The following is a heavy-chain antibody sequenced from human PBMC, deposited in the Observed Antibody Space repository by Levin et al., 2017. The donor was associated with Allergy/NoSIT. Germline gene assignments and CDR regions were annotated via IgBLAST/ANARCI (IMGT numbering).Heavy chain of an antibody. CDR2: INHSGST. CDR3: ARGLGEWFGEVSKNYYYYGMDV. Sequence: SETLSLTCAVYGGSFSGYYWSWIRQPPGKGLEWIGEINHSGSTNYNPSLKSRVTISVDTSKNQFSLKLSSVTAADTAVYYCARGLGEWFGEVSKNYYYYGMDVWGQGTTVTVSS. V-gene: IGHV4-34*01. D-gene: IGHD3-10*01. CDR1: GGSFSGYY. J-gene: IGHJ6*02.